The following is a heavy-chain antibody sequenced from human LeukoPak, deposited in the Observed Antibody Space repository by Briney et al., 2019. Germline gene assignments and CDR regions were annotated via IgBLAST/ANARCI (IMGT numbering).Heavy chain of an antibody. CDR2: IKTDGGET. D-gene: IGHD6-19*01. CDR3: VKNNGWFHLAQ. V-gene: IGHV3-7*03. CDR1: GFNFRDHW. J-gene: IGHJ4*02. Sequence: GGSLRLSCAASGFNFRDHWMDWVRQAPGKGLEWVGHIKTDGGETYYLESLRGRFSIYRDNTNNALYLQMNSLRVEDTAVYYCVKNNGWFHLAQWGQGTLVTVSS.